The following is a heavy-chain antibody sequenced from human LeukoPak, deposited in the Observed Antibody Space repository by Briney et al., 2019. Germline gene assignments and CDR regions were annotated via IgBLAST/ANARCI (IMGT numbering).Heavy chain of an antibody. CDR1: GFTFSSYA. CDR2: ISYDGSNK. Sequence: PGGSLRLSCAASGFTFSSYAMHWVRQAPGKGLEWVAVISYDGSNKYYADSVKGRFTISRDNSKNTLYLHMNSLRAEDTAVYYCARVLPYSSGWDNYFDYWGQGTLVTVSS. CDR3: ARVLPYSSGWDNYFDY. V-gene: IGHV3-30-3*01. D-gene: IGHD6-19*01. J-gene: IGHJ4*02.